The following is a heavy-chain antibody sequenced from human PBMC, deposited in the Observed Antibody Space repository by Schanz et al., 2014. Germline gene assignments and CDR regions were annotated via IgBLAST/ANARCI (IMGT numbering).Heavy chain of an antibody. J-gene: IGHJ4*02. D-gene: IGHD2-15*01. CDR3: ARDPGGTKTNGL. Sequence: DVQLVESGGGLAQPGGSLRLSCVASGFMFTKYAMNWVRQAPGKGLEWVSGISGTGTKTYYADSVKSRFTISRDNSKNTVFLQMSSLRADDTALYYCARDPGGTKTNGLWGQGTLVTVSS. V-gene: IGHV3-23*04. CDR1: GFMFTKYA. CDR2: ISGTGTKT.